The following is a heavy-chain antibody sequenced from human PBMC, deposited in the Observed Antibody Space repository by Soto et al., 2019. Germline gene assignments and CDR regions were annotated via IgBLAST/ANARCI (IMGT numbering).Heavy chain of an antibody. D-gene: IGHD2-21*02. CDR2: IFSNNER. J-gene: IGHJ3*01. Sequence: QVTLKESSPVLVKATETLTLTCSISGFSLTTGRSGVSWIRQPPGKALEWLAHIFSNNERSYSPSLQHRLSISADTSKRQVVLTMTNVGPVDTGTYFCAHSVADSSAYHYAFDVW. CDR3: AHSVADSSAYHYAFDV. CDR1: GFSLTTGRSG. V-gene: IGHV2-26*03.